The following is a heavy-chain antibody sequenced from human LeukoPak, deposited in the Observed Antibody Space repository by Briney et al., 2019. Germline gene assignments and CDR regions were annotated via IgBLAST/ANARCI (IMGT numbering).Heavy chain of an antibody. V-gene: IGHV3-23*01. CDR2: ISGSGGST. Sequence: GGSLRLSCAASGFTFSSYAMSWVRQAPGKGLEWVSAISGSGGSTYYADSVKGRFTISRDNSKNTLYLQMNSLRAEDTALYYCARDGVRPTGFDYWGQGTLVTVSS. CDR1: GFTFSSYA. D-gene: IGHD1-1*01. CDR3: ARDGVRPTGFDY. J-gene: IGHJ4*02.